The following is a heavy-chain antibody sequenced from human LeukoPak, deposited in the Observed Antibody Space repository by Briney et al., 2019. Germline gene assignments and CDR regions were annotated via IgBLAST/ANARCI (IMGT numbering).Heavy chain of an antibody. Sequence: GGSLRLSCAASGFTFSSKWMHWVRQSPGKGLVWVSHINSDGSNTNYADFVKGRFTISRDNAKNTLYLQLNSLRAEDTAVYYCARGGCSSTSCLDYWGQGTLVTVSS. CDR3: ARGGCSSTSCLDY. D-gene: IGHD2-2*01. J-gene: IGHJ4*02. V-gene: IGHV3-74*01. CDR1: GFTFSSKW. CDR2: INSDGSNT.